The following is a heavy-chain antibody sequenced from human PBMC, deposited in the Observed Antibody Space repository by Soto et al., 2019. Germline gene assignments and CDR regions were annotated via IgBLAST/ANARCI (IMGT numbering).Heavy chain of an antibody. CDR2: IFWNDEK. CDR1: GFSLTTSGEA. D-gene: IGHD3-10*01. J-gene: IGHJ5*02. CDR3: AHSTPRSSGSGLEFKWHFDP. V-gene: IGHV2-5*01. Sequence: QITLKESGPTVVKPTQSLTLTCTFSGFSLTTSGEAVGWVRQPPGKALEWLALIFWNDEKRYSPSLKTRLTITGDTSNNQVVLTMTDMDPVDTATYYCAHSTPRSSGSGLEFKWHFDPWGQGTLVTVSS.